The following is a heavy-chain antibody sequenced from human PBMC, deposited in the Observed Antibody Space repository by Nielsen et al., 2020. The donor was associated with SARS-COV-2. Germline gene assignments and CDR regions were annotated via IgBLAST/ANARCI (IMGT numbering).Heavy chain of an antibody. D-gene: IGHD6-13*01. CDR2: INPSGGRT. J-gene: IGHJ3*02. CDR3: ARATIAAVDDAFDI. V-gene: IGHV1-46*01. CDR1: GYTFTTYY. Sequence: ASVKVSCKASGYTFTTYYMHWVRQAPGQGLEWMGIINPSGGRTSYAQKFQGRVTMTRDTSTTTVYMELSSLRSEDTAVYYCARATIAAVDDAFDIWGQGTMVTVSS.